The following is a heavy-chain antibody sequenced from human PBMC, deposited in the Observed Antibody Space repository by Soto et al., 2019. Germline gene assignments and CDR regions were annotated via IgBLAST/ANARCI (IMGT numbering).Heavy chain of an antibody. D-gene: IGHD2-2*01. CDR2: ISSSSSYI. Sequence: GESLKISCAASGFTFSSYSMNWVRQAPGKGLEWVSSISSSSSYIYYADSVKGRFTISRDNAKNSLYLQMNSLRAEDTAVYYCARDLGYCSSTSCLSMGFDPWGQGTLVTVSS. CDR3: ARDLGYCSSTSCLSMGFDP. J-gene: IGHJ5*02. CDR1: GFTFSSYS. V-gene: IGHV3-21*01.